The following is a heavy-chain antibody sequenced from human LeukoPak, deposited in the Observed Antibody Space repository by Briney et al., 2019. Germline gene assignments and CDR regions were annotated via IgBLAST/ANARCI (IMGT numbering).Heavy chain of an antibody. D-gene: IGHD3-3*01. CDR2: INPNSGNT. V-gene: IGHV1-8*03. CDR1: GYTFISHD. J-gene: IGHJ6*03. Sequence: GASVKVSCKASGYTFISHDINWVRQATGQGLEWMGWINPNSGNTGYAQKFQGRVTITADKSTSTAYMELSSLRSEDTAVYYCARSLFRFLEWSYRSYYYYYMDVWGKGTTVTVSS. CDR3: ARSLFRFLEWSYRSYYYYYMDV.